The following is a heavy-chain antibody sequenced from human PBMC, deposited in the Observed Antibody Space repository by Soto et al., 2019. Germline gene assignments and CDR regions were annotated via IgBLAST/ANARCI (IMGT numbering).Heavy chain of an antibody. CDR2: LSSSGTTI. D-gene: IGHD3-10*01. J-gene: IGHJ5*02. CDR1: GFTFRACY. Sequence: SLRLSCAASGFTFRACYISWIRYAPWKWLEWVSYLSSSGTTIYYADSVKVRFTISRDNAKNSLFLQMNSLRAEDTALYYCARDHRRITMIRGVLNWFDPWGQGTLVTDSS. V-gene: IGHV3-11*01. CDR3: ARDHRRITMIRGVLNWFDP.